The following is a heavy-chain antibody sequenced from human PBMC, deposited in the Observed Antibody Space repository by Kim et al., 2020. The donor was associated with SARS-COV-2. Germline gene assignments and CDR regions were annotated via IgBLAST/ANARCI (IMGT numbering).Heavy chain of an antibody. V-gene: IGHV4-39*07. CDR3: ARVDTAMASYYFDY. Sequence: NPSLKSRVTISVDTSKNQFSLKLSSVTAADTAVYYCARVDTAMASYYFDYWGQGTLVTVSS. D-gene: IGHD5-18*01. J-gene: IGHJ4*02.